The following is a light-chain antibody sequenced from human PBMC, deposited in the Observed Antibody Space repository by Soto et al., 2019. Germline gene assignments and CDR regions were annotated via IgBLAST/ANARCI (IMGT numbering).Light chain of an antibody. J-gene: IGLJ1*01. CDR3: RSYTSSSTYV. CDR2: EVS. Sequence: QCSLTQPASVSGSRGQSITISCTGTSSDVGGYNYVSWYQQHPGKAPKHMIYEVSNRPSGVSNRFSGSKSGNTASLTISGLQAEDEADYYCRSYTSSSTYVFGTGTKVTVL. CDR1: SSDVGGYNY. V-gene: IGLV2-14*01.